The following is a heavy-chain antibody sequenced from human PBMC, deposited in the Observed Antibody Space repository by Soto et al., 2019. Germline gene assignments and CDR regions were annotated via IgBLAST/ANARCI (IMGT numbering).Heavy chain of an antibody. CDR2: ISSSSSYT. D-gene: IGHD5-12*01. V-gene: IGHV3-11*05. CDR1: GFTFSDYY. CDR3: ARSQRWLHRLPFVDY. J-gene: IGHJ4*02. Sequence: QVQLVESGGGLVKPGGSLRLSCAASGFTFSDYYMSWIRQAPGKGLEWVSYISSSSSYTNYADSVKGRFTISRDNAKNSLYLQMNSLRAEDTAVYYCARSQRWLHRLPFVDYWGQGTLVTVSS.